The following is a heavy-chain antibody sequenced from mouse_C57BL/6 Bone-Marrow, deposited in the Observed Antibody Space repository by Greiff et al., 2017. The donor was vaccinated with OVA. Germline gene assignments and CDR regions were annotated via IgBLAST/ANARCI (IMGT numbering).Heavy chain of an antibody. CDR2: IYPGDGDT. V-gene: IGHV1-80*01. D-gene: IGHD1-1*01. CDR1: GYAFSSYW. J-gene: IGHJ3*01. Sequence: LEESGAELVKPGASVKISCKASGYAFSSYWMNWVKQRPGKGLEWIGQIYPGDGDTNYNQKFKGKSTLTVDKSSSTAYMQLSSLTSEDSAVYYCARRGSSSFAYWGQGTLVTVSA. CDR3: ARRGSSSFAY.